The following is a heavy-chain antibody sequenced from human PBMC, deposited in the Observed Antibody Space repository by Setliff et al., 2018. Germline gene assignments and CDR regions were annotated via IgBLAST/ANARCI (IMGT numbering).Heavy chain of an antibody. CDR1: GFTFSRYA. J-gene: IGHJ6*03. CDR3: ASDPSYASSLYYYLEV. CDR2: ISASSANI. Sequence: GGSLRLSCAASGFTFSRYAMNWVRQTPGKGLEWVSYISASSANIQYADSVGGRFTVSRDNARNSLYLQMNSLRGDDAAVYYCASDPSYASSLYYYLEVWGKGTTVTVSS. V-gene: IGHV3-48*01. D-gene: IGHD6-13*01.